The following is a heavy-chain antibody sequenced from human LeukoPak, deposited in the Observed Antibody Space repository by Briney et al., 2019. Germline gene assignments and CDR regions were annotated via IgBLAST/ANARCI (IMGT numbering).Heavy chain of an antibody. CDR1: GGSISNGGYY. CDR2: INYSGSS. Sequence: SETLSLTCTVAGGSISNGGYYWSWFRQHPGKGLEWIGYINYSGSSHYNPSRKSPVIISVDTSNNQFSLKLTSVTAADTAVYYCARAYDSSGYYYYYYFDNWGQGILVTVSS. V-gene: IGHV4-31*01. J-gene: IGHJ4*02. D-gene: IGHD3-22*01. CDR3: ARAYDSSGYYYYYYFDN.